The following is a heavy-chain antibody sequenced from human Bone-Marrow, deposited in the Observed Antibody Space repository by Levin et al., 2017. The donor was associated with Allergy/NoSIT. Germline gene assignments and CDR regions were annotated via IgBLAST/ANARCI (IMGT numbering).Heavy chain of an antibody. Sequence: GESLKISCAASGFTFSNHWMRWVRQAPGKGLERVADIKQDGSETQYVDDVKGRFAVSRDNARNSVYLQMNSLRVEDTAVYYCARGTYSAGWFYDYWGQGALVTVSS. CDR2: IKQDGSET. V-gene: IGHV3-7*04. CDR1: GFTFSNHW. CDR3: ARGTYSAGWFYDY. D-gene: IGHD6-19*01. J-gene: IGHJ4*02.